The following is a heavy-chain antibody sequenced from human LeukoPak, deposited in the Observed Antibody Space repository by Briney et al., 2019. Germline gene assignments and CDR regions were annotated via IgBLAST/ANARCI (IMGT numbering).Heavy chain of an antibody. CDR3: ARDESSGYVLSY. V-gene: IGHV3-48*02. Sequence: GGSLRLSCATSGFTLSSYNMNWVRQAPGKGLEWVSYISSRGSSIQYADSVKGRSTISRDNAKNSLYLQMNSLRDEDTAVYYCARDESSGYVLSYWGQGTLVTVSS. D-gene: IGHD5-12*01. CDR1: GFTLSSYN. J-gene: IGHJ4*02. CDR2: ISSRGSSI.